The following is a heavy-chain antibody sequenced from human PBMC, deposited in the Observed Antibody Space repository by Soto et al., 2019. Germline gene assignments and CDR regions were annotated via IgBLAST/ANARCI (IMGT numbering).Heavy chain of an antibody. D-gene: IGHD1-1*01. V-gene: IGHV4-4*07. J-gene: IGHJ4*02. CDR1: GDSISDYY. CDR3: ASGKSRNYFDF. CDR2: IYTAGII. Sequence: QVQLQESGPGLVKPSETLSLNCSVAGDSISDYYWTWLRQPAGKAPEWIGRIYTAGIIIYNPALKSRVTVSLDTSINQFSLKRNSVTAADTAVYYCASGKSRNYFDFWGQGALVTVSS.